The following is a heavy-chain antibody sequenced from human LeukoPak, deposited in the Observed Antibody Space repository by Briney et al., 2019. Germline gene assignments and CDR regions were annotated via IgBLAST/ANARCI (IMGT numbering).Heavy chain of an antibody. CDR3: ARVSPFYCSGGSCYPYYFDY. CDR2: INPSGGST. Sequence: GASVKVSCKASGYTFTSYYMHWVRQAPGQGLEWMGIINPSGGSTSYAQKFQGRVTMTRDTSTSTAYMELRSLRSDDTAVYYCARVSPFYCSGGSCYPYYFDYWGQGTLVTVSS. CDR1: GYTFTSYY. D-gene: IGHD2-15*01. J-gene: IGHJ4*02. V-gene: IGHV1-46*01.